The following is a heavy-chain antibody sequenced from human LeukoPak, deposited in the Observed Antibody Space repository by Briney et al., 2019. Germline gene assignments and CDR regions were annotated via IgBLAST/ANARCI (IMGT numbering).Heavy chain of an antibody. Sequence: GRSLRLSCAASGFTFSNYWMSWVRQAPGKGLEWVATIKKDGSEIYYVDSVKGRFTISRDTAHNSLHLQMNSLRAEDTAVYYCARDGGGSSDYWGQGTLVTVSS. CDR3: ARDGGGSSDY. CDR1: GFTFSNYW. V-gene: IGHV3-7*05. CDR2: IKKDGSEI. J-gene: IGHJ4*02. D-gene: IGHD6-6*01.